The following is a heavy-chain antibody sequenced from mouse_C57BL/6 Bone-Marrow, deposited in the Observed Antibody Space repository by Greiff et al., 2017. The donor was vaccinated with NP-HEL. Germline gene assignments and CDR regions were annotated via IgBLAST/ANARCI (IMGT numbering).Heavy chain of an antibody. CDR2: INYDGSST. Sequence: DVKLVESEGGLVQPGSSMKLSCTASGFTFSDYYMAWVRQVPEKGLEWVANINYDGSSTYYLDSLKSRFIISRDNAKNILYLQMSSLKSEDTATYYCARAPGSSYSYWYFDVWGTGTTVTVSS. CDR3: ARAPGSSYSYWYFDV. CDR1: GFTFSDYY. J-gene: IGHJ1*03. V-gene: IGHV5-16*01. D-gene: IGHD1-1*01.